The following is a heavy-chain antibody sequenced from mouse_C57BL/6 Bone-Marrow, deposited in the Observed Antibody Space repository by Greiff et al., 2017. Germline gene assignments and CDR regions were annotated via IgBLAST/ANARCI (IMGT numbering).Heavy chain of an antibody. J-gene: IGHJ2*01. V-gene: IGHV5-16*01. Sequence: EVHLVESEGGLVQPGSSMKLSCTASGFTFSDYYMAWFRQVPEKGLEWVANINYDGSSTYYLDSLKSRFIISRDNAKNILYLQMSSLKSEDTATYYCAREGGYGNFDYWGQGTTLTVSS. CDR1: GFTFSDYY. CDR3: AREGGYGNFDY. CDR2: INYDGSST. D-gene: IGHD2-1*01.